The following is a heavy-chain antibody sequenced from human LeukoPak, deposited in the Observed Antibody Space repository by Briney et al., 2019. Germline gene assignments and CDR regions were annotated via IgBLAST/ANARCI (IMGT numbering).Heavy chain of an antibody. J-gene: IGHJ4*02. D-gene: IGHD3-9*01. CDR1: GFTFSGSA. V-gene: IGHV3-73*01. CDR3: TTVPYYDILTGYYIPDY. CDR2: IRSKANSYAT. Sequence: TGGSLRLSCAASGFTFSGSAMHWVRQASGKGLEWVGRIRSKANSYATAYAASVKGRFTISRDDSKNTAYLQMNSLKTEDTAVYYCTTVPYYDILTGYYIPDYWGQGTLVTVSS.